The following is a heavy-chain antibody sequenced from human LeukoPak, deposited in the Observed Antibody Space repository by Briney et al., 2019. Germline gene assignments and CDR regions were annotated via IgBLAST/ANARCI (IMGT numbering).Heavy chain of an antibody. Sequence: SETLSLTCAVYGGSFSPYYWSWIRQPPGKGLEWIGEINHSGSTNYNPSLKSRVTISVDTSKNQFSLRLSSVTAADTTVYYCARGGFYCGGDCYVDYWGQGTLVTVSS. D-gene: IGHD2-21*02. CDR2: INHSGST. J-gene: IGHJ4*02. CDR3: ARGGFYCGGDCYVDY. CDR1: GGSFSPYY. V-gene: IGHV4-34*01.